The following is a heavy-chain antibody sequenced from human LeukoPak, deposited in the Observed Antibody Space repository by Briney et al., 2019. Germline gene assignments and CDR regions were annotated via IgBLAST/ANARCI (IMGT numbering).Heavy chain of an antibody. D-gene: IGHD3-9*01. CDR3: ARAPTVHDILTGPIDY. CDR2: IIPILGIA. CDR1: GYTFTGYY. V-gene: IGHV1-69*04. Sequence: GASVKVSCKASGYTFTGYYMHWVRQAPGQGLEWMGRIIPILGIANYAQKFQGRVTITADKSTSTAYMELSSLRSEDTAVYYCARAPTVHDILTGPIDYWGQGTLVTVSS. J-gene: IGHJ4*02.